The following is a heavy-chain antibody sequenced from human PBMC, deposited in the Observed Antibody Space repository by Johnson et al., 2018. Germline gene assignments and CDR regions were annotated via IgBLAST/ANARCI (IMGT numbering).Heavy chain of an antibody. CDR1: GYTFTSYD. J-gene: IGHJ1*01. D-gene: IGHD6-19*01. Sequence: QVQLVQSGAEVKKPGASVKVSCKASGYTFTSYDITWVRQATGQGLEWMGWMDPNSGNTGYAQKFQGRVTMTRNTSIRTAHMELSSLISEDTAVYYCARGRRAVAGPTGNFQHWGQGTLVTVSS. CDR3: ARGRRAVAGPTGNFQH. CDR2: MDPNSGNT. V-gene: IGHV1-8*01.